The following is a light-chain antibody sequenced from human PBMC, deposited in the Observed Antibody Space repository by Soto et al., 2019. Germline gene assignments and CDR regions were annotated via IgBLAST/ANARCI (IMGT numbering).Light chain of an antibody. V-gene: IGKV3-20*01. CDR2: GAS. CDR1: QSVSSK. J-gene: IGKJ5*01. Sequence: EIVMTQSPATLSVSPGERATLYCRASQSVSSKLAWYQQKPGQAPRLLIYGASNRATGIPDRFSGSGSGTDFTLTISRLEPEDFAVYYCQQHGGSPITFGQGTRLEIK. CDR3: QQHGGSPIT.